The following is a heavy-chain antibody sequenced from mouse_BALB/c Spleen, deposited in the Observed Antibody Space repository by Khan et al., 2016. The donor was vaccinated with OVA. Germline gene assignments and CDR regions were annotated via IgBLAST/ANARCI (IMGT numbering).Heavy chain of an antibody. Sequence: EVQLQESGPGLVKPSQSLSLTCTVTGYSITSGYGWNWIRQFPGNKLEWMGYISYSGRTNYNPSLKSRISITRYTSKNQFFLQLNSVTTEDTATYYCARTARIKYWGQGTTLTVSS. CDR1: GYSITSGYG. J-gene: IGHJ2*01. V-gene: IGHV3-2*02. D-gene: IGHD1-2*01. CDR3: ARTARIKY. CDR2: ISYSGRT.